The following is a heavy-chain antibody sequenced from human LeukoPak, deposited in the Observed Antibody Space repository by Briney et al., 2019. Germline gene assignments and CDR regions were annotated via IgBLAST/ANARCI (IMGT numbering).Heavy chain of an antibody. CDR2: IYSGGST. CDR3: VRVGYSYGYGDWNHFDY. CDR1: GFTFSSYS. Sequence: GGSLRLSCAASGFTFSSYSMSWVRQAPGKGLEWVSIIYSGGSTYYADSVKGRFTISRDNSKNTLYLQMNSLRAEDTAVYFCVRVGYSYGYGDWNHFDYWGQGTLVTVSS. J-gene: IGHJ4*02. V-gene: IGHV3-66*02. D-gene: IGHD5-18*01.